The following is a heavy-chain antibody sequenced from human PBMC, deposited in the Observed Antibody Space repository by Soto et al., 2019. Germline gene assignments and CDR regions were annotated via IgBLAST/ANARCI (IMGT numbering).Heavy chain of an antibody. Sequence: GGSLRLSCVVSGFTFKSHAMYWVRQAPGKGLEWVSGISGSGGSTDYADSVKGRFTMSRDNSKKTLFLEMNSLRAEDTAVYYCAKGGYDYYHAMDVWGQGTTVTVSS. J-gene: IGHJ6*02. CDR2: ISGSGGST. V-gene: IGHV3-23*01. CDR1: GFTFKSHA. CDR3: AKGGYDYYHAMDV.